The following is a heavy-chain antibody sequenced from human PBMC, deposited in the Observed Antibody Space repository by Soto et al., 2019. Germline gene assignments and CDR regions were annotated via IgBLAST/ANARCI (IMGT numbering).Heavy chain of an antibody. CDR1: GYSFTSYW. Sequence: GVSLKISCKGSGYSFTSYWIGWVRQMPGKGLEWMGIIYPGDSDTRYSPSFQGQVTISADKSISTAYLQWSSLRASDTAMYYCARHSVRFLEPLLYWGQGTLVTVSS. CDR3: ARHSVRFLEPLLY. D-gene: IGHD3-3*01. J-gene: IGHJ4*02. V-gene: IGHV5-51*01. CDR2: IYPGDSDT.